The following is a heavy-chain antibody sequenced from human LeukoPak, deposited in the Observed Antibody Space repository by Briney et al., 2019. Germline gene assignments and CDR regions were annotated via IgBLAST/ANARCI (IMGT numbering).Heavy chain of an antibody. D-gene: IGHD3-3*01. CDR3: ARESIITIFGVVIIPLDV. CDR2: ISGGGGST. CDR1: GFTFSSYA. V-gene: IGHV3-23*01. J-gene: IGHJ6*04. Sequence: PGGSLSLSCAASGFTFSSYAMSWVRQAPGKGLEWVSAISGGGGSTYYADSVKGRFTISRDNSKNTLYLQMNSLRAEDTAVYYCARESIITIFGVVIIPLDVWGKGTTVTVSS.